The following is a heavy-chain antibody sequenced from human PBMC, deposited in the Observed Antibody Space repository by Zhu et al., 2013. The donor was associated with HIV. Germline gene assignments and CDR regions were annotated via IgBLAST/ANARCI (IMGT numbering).Heavy chain of an antibody. J-gene: IGHJ4*02. CDR3: AAVSNHYYDSSGSPG. V-gene: IGHV1-69*06. D-gene: IGHD3-22*01. CDR2: IIPIFGTP. Sequence: QVQLVQSGAEVKKPGSSVKVSCKTSGGTFNTFAISWVRQAPGQGLEWMGGIIPIFGTPNYAQRFQGRVTITADKSTSTAYLELSSLRSEDTAVYYCAAVSNHYYDSSGSPGWGQGTLVTVSS. CDR1: GGTFNTFA.